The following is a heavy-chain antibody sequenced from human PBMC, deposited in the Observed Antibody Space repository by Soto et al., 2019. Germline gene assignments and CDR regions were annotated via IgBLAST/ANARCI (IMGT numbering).Heavy chain of an antibody. CDR2: IYYSGST. D-gene: IGHD3-10*01. CDR1: GGSISSYY. V-gene: IGHV4-59*01. J-gene: IGHJ6*03. CDR3: ARDLRFGELYYYYYMDV. Sequence: PSETLSLTCTVSGGSISSYYWSWIRQPPGKGLEWIGYIYYSGSTNYNPSLKSRVTISVDTSKNQFSLKLSSVTAADTAVYYCARDLRFGELYYYYYMDVWGKGTTVTVSS.